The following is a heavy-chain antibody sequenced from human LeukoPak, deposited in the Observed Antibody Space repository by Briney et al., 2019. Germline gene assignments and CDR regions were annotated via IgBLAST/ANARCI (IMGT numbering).Heavy chain of an antibody. CDR2: ISAGATRT. D-gene: IGHD3-3*01. CDR1: GFNFRNYA. CDR3: AKYAVREIFFGDY. V-gene: IGHV3-23*01. J-gene: IGHJ4*02. Sequence: QPGGSLRLSCAASGFNFRNYAMAWVRQAPGKGLEWVSGISAGATRTYYAASVRGRFTISRDNSQNTLYLHMNSLRAEDTAVYYCAKYAVREIFFGDYWGQGTLVAVSS.